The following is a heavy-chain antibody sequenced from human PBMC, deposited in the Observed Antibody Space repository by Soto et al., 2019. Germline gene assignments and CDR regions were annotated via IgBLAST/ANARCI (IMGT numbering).Heavy chain of an antibody. J-gene: IGHJ6*02. Sequence: QAQLVQSGAEVRKPGASVKVSCKASGYTFTTYDINWVRQAPGQGLEWLGWMDPNSGSTGYAQNFQGRIPRTKNNSQNTCHWEVSDLQTGDSVVFQCARTRKFGFWGKGLDGGGQGTTVTVSS. CDR2: MDPNSGST. CDR1: GYTFTTYD. D-gene: IGHD3-16*01. V-gene: IGHV1-8*01. CDR3: ARTRKFGFWGKGLDG.